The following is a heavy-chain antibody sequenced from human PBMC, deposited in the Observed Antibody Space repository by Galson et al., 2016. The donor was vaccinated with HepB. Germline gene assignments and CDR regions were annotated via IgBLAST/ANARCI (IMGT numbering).Heavy chain of an antibody. CDR1: GFTFSRYA. V-gene: IGHV3-15*01. J-gene: IGHJ4*02. D-gene: IGHD6-6*01. CDR2: IRSKTDGGTT. CDR3: ATDLSPVAARPHWVY. Sequence: SLRLSCAASGFTFSRYAMSWVRQAPGKGLEWVGRIRSKTDGGTTDYAAPVRGRFTISRDDSKNILYLHMNSLKTEDTALYYCATDLSPVAARPHWVYWGQGTLVTVSS.